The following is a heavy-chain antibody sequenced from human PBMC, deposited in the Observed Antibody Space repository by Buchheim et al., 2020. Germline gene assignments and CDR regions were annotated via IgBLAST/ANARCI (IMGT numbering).Heavy chain of an antibody. CDR3: ARGADYFDY. Sequence: QLQVQESGPGLVKPSETLSLSCSVSGGSISNYTYYWCWIRQPPGKGLEWIGSVSYSGTTFYNPSLKSRVTISVDTSKNQFSLKLSSVTAADTAVYFCARGADYFDYWGQGTL. V-gene: IGHV4-39*01. CDR2: VSYSGTT. J-gene: IGHJ4*02. D-gene: IGHD3-16*01. CDR1: GGSISNYTYY.